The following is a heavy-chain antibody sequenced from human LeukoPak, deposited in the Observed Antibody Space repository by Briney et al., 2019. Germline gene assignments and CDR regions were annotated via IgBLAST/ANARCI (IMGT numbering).Heavy chain of an antibody. Sequence: GGSLRLSCEASGFTFSNYSMSWVRQAPGKGLEWVSYIRSSSTTIYYADSVKGRFTISRDNAKNSLYLQMNSLRAEDTAVYYCARAKRNGFDIWGQGTMVTVSS. J-gene: IGHJ3*02. CDR3: ARAKRNGFDI. CDR1: GFTFSNYS. V-gene: IGHV3-48*01. CDR2: IRSSSTTI.